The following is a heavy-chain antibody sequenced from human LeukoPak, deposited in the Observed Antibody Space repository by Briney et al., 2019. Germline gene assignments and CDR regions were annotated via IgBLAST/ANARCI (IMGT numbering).Heavy chain of an antibody. D-gene: IGHD2-2*01. CDR1: GGSFSGYY. Sequence: SETLSLTCAVYGGSFSGYYWSWIRQPPGKGLEWIGEINHSGSTNYNPSLKSRVTISVDTSKNQFSLKLSSVTAADTAVYYCARLEGYCSSTSCYGYFDYWGQGTLVTVSS. J-gene: IGHJ4*02. CDR2: INHSGST. CDR3: ARLEGYCSSTSCYGYFDY. V-gene: IGHV4-34*01.